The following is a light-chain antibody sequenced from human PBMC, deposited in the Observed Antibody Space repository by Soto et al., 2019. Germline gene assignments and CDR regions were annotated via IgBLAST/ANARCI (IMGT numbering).Light chain of an antibody. CDR3: CSYADSGTFQYV. CDR1: SSDVGCYNL. Sequence: QSVLTQPASVSGSPGQSITISCTGTSSDVGCYNLVSWYQHHPGKAPKLMIYEDSERPSGVSNRFSGSKSGNTASLTISGVQAEDEGDYYCCSYADSGTFQYVFGTGTKFTVL. V-gene: IGLV2-23*02. CDR2: EDS. J-gene: IGLJ1*01.